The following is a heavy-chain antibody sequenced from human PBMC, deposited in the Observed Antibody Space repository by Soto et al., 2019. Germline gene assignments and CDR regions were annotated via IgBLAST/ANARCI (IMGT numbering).Heavy chain of an antibody. V-gene: IGHV3-74*01. CDR1: GFTFSSHW. D-gene: IGHD2-15*01. J-gene: IGHJ6*02. CDR3: AGVVNVGYYYYAMDV. Sequence: GGSLRLSCTASGFTFSSHWMDWVRQAPGKGPVWVSRINGDGISTNYAEFVQGRFTISRDNAKNTLYLQMNRLRVEDTGIYYCAGVVNVGYYYYAMDVWGQWTTVTVSS. CDR2: INGDGIST.